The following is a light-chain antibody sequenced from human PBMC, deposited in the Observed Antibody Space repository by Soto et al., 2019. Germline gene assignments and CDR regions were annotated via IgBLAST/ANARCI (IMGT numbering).Light chain of an antibody. CDR2: AAS. CDR1: QTISTY. CDR3: QQSYTIPYT. Sequence: DIQMTQSPSSLSASVGDRVTITCRASQTISTYLNWYQQNPGKAPKLLIYAASSWQTGVPSRFSGSGSGTDFTLTSSSLQPEDFATYYCQQSYTIPYTFGQGTKLEIK. J-gene: IGKJ2*01. V-gene: IGKV1-39*01.